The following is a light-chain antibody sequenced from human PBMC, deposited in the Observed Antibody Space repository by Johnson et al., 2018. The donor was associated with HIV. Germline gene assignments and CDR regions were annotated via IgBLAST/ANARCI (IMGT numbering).Light chain of an antibody. Sequence: QSVLTQPPSVSAAPVQKVTISCSVSSSNIGNNYVSWYQQLPGTAPKLLIYENNKRPSGIPDRFSGSKSGTSATLGITGLQTGDEADYYCGTWDSSLSAGYGFGTGTKVTVL. V-gene: IGLV1-51*02. CDR3: GTWDSSLSAGYG. CDR2: ENN. CDR1: SSNIGNNY. J-gene: IGLJ1*01.